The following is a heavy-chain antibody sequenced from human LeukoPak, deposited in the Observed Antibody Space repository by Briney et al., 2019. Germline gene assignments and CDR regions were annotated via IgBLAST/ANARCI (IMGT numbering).Heavy chain of an antibody. V-gene: IGHV3-30*02. CDR2: IWPDGSYK. CDR3: AKDRNAPSQWEQPPYYFYGMDV. J-gene: IGHJ6*02. D-gene: IGHD1-26*01. Sequence: GGSLRLSCATSGFTFSTYGIHWVRQAPGKGLEWVAAIWPDGSYKYYADSVKGRFTISRDNSKNTLYLQMNSLRAEDTAVYYCAKDRNAPSQWEQPPYYFYGMDVWGQGTTVTVSS. CDR1: GFTFSTYG.